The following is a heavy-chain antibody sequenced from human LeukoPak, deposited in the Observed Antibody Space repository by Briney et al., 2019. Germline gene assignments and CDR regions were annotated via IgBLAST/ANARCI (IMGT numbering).Heavy chain of an antibody. V-gene: IGHV3-33*01. CDR2: IWYDGSNK. CDR3: ARADYDFWSGYYLIPSYYFDY. Sequence: GGSLRLSCAASGFTFSSYGMHWVRQAPGKGLEWVAVIWYDGSNKYYADSVKGRFTISRDNSKNTLYLQMNSPRAEDTAVYYCARADYDFWSGYYLIPSYYFDYWGQGTLVTVSS. J-gene: IGHJ4*02. D-gene: IGHD3-3*01. CDR1: GFTFSSYG.